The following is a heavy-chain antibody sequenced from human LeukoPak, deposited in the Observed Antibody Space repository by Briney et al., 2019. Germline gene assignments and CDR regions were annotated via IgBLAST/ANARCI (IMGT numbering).Heavy chain of an antibody. D-gene: IGHD6-19*01. CDR1: GFTFSSYA. Sequence: GGSLRLSCAASGFTFSSYAMSWVRQAPGKGLEWVSAISASGGSTYYADSVKGRFTISRDNSKNTLYLQIISLRAEDTALYYCAKEMHSSGWLIDYWGQGTLVTVSS. CDR3: AKEMHSSGWLIDY. V-gene: IGHV3-23*01. J-gene: IGHJ4*02. CDR2: ISASGGST.